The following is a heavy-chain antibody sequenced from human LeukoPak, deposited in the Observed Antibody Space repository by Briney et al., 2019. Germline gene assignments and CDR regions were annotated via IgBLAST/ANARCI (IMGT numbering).Heavy chain of an antibody. CDR1: GFTFSNYA. Sequence: GGSLRLSCAASGFTFSNYAMSWVRQAPGKGLEWVAVIWYDGSNKYYADSVKGRFTISRDNSKNTLYLQMNSLRAEDTAVYYCARGTDYGGNSVDYWGQGTLVTVSS. CDR3: ARGTDYGGNSVDY. CDR2: IWYDGSNK. J-gene: IGHJ4*02. V-gene: IGHV3-33*08. D-gene: IGHD4-23*01.